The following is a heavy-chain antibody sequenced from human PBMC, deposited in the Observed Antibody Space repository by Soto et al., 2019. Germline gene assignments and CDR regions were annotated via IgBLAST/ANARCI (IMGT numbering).Heavy chain of an antibody. Sequence: PGESLKISCECSLYSFTSYWSSLVLQMPGKGLEWMGRIDPSDSYTNYSPSFQGHVTISADKSISTAYLQWSSLKASDTAMYYCARLTTAMVIIDYWGQGTLVTVSS. CDR2: IDPSDSYT. D-gene: IGHD5-18*01. CDR3: ARLTTAMVIIDY. J-gene: IGHJ4*02. CDR1: LYSFTSYW. V-gene: IGHV5-10-1*01.